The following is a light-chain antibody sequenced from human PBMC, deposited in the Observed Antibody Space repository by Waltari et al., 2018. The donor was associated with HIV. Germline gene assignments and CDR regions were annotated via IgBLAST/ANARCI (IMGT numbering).Light chain of an antibody. CDR3: SSYAGSNTLI. CDR2: EVT. CDR1: SSDVGAYNS. V-gene: IGLV2-8*01. Sequence: QSALTQPPSASGSPGHSVTIPCTGTSSDVGAYNSVSWYQQHPGKAPKLIIYEVTKRPAGVPDRFSASKSGNTASLTVSGLQTDDEADYYCSSYAGSNTLIFGGGTNLIVL. J-gene: IGLJ2*01.